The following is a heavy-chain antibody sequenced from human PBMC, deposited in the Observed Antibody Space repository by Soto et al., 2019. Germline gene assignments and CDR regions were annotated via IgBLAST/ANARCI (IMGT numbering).Heavy chain of an antibody. Sequence: SETLSLTCTVYGGSVSSGSYYWSWIRQPPGKGLEWIGYIYYSGSTNYNPSLKSRVTISVDTSKNQFSLKLSSVTAADTAVYYCARFSGPSLYYYYGMDVWGQGTTVTVAS. CDR3: ARFSGPSLYYYYGMDV. CDR1: GGSVSSGSYY. D-gene: IGHD2-15*01. J-gene: IGHJ6*02. V-gene: IGHV4-61*01. CDR2: IYYSGST.